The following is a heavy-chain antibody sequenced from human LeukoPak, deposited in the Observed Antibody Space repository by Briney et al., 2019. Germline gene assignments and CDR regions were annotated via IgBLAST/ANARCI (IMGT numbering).Heavy chain of an antibody. J-gene: IGHJ4*02. CDR1: GGSISSGDYY. Sequence: TSETLSLTCTVSGGSISSGDYYWSWIRQPPGKGLEWIGYIYYSGTTYYNPSLKSRVTISVDTSKNQFSLKLTSVTAADTAVYFCGRGPYGSGSYYWGQGTLVTVSS. CDR2: IYYSGTT. D-gene: IGHD3-10*01. V-gene: IGHV4-30-4*01. CDR3: GRGPYGSGSYY.